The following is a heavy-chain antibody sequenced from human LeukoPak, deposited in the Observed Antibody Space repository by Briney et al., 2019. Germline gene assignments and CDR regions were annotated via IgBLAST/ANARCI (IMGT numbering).Heavy chain of an antibody. J-gene: IGHJ2*01. CDR3: AKGGSYWYFDL. CDR1: GGSIGSYY. V-gene: IGHV4-59*01. CDR2: IYYSGST. D-gene: IGHD1-26*01. Sequence: PSETLSLTCTVSGGSIGSYYWSWIRQPPGKGLEWIGYIYYSGSTNYNPSLKSRVTISVDTSKNQFSLKLSSVTAADTAVYYCAKGGSYWYFDLWGRGTLVTVSS.